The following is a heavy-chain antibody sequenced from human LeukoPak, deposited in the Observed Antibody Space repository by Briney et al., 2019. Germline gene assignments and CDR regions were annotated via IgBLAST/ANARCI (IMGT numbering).Heavy chain of an antibody. CDR2: INHSGST. Sequence: SETLSLTCAVYGGSFSGYYWSWIRQPPGKGLEWIGEINHSGSTNYNPSLKSRVTISVDTSKNQFSLKLSSVTAADTAVYYCARLPHYCSSTSCYLGRSQTYYYYYYMDVWGKGTTVTVSS. J-gene: IGHJ6*03. V-gene: IGHV4-34*01. D-gene: IGHD2-2*01. CDR1: GGSFSGYY. CDR3: ARLPHYCSSTSCYLGRSQTYYYYYYMDV.